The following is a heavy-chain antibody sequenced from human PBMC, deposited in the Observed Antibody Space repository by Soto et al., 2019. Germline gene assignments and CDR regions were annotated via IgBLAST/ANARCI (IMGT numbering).Heavy chain of an antibody. D-gene: IGHD2-2*01. CDR2: INAGNGNT. Sequence: ASVKVSCKASGYTFTSYAMHWVRQAPGQRLEWMGWINAGNGNTKYSQKFQGRVTITRDTSASTAYMELSSLRSEDTAVYYCARAPDIVVVPAPYDGWFDPWGQGTLVTVAS. CDR1: GYTFTSYA. V-gene: IGHV1-3*01. J-gene: IGHJ5*02. CDR3: ARAPDIVVVPAPYDGWFDP.